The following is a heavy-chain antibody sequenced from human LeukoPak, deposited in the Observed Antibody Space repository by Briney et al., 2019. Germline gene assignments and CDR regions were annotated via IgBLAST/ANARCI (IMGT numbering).Heavy chain of an antibody. D-gene: IGHD3-10*01. CDR1: GYTFTSYA. CDR2: INAGNGNT. J-gene: IGHJ5*02. Sequence: GASVKVSCKASGYTFTSYAMHWVRQAPGQRLEWMGWINAGNGNTKYSQKFQGRVTITRDTSASTAYMELSSLRSEDAAVYYCARARIPYGSGSYFQSWFDPWGQGTLVTVSS. V-gene: IGHV1-3*01. CDR3: ARARIPYGSGSYFQSWFDP.